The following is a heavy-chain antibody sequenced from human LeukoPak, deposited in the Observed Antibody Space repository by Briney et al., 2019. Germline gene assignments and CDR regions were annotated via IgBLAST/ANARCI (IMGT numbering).Heavy chain of an antibody. V-gene: IGHV3-20*04. D-gene: IGHD4-17*01. CDR3: ARTTVQDYGDYEYYFDY. CDR2: INWNGGST. Sequence: GGSLRLSCAASGFTFDDYGMSWVRQAPGKGLEWVSGINWNGGSTGYADSVKGRFTISRDNAKNSLYLQMNSLRAEDTALYYCARTTVQDYGDYEYYFDYWGQGTLVTVSS. J-gene: IGHJ4*02. CDR1: GFTFDDYG.